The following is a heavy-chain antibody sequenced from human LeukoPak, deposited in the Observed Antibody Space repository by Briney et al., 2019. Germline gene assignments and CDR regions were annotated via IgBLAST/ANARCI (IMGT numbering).Heavy chain of an antibody. CDR1: GFTVSVSY. V-gene: IGHV3-53*01. Sequence: GGSLRLSCAASGFTVSVSYMSWVRQAPGRGLEWVSVIYRGGNTYYTDSVKGRFTISRDTPKNTVYLQMNGLRDEDTAVYYCARFHSTNWYWDYWGQGTLVIVSS. J-gene: IGHJ4*02. CDR2: IYRGGNT. D-gene: IGHD6-13*01. CDR3: ARFHSTNWYWDY.